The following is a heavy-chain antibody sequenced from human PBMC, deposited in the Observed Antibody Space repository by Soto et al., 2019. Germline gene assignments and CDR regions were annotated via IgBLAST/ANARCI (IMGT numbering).Heavy chain of an antibody. V-gene: IGHV1-69*01. D-gene: IGHD2-2*01. J-gene: IGHJ6*02. CDR3: ARVGSCLSSSCLYSGIDV. CDR1: GGDFKNFI. Sequence: VQLVQSGAEVRKPGSSVKVSCKASGGDFKNFIIAWVRQAPGHGLEWMGGVIPICGTPNFVQKFQDRVMSTAVEATSTTYRGLRSLRCEDTAVYYGARVGSCLSSSCLYSGIDVWGQGTMVSVSS. CDR2: VIPICGTP.